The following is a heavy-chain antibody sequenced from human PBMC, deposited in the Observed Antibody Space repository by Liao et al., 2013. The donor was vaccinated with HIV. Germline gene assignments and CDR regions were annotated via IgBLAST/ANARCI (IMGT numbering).Heavy chain of an antibody. D-gene: IGHD5-18*01. CDR3: ASVGINSYGYYFDD. CDR2: IYTSGST. J-gene: IGHJ4*02. CDR1: AGSISSYY. Sequence: QVQLQESGPGLVKPSETLSLTCTVSAGSISSYYWSWIRQPAGKGLEWIGRIYTSGSTNYNPSLKSRVTMSVDRSKNQFSLRLSSVTAADTAVYYCASVGINSYGYYFDDWGQGVLVTVSS. V-gene: IGHV4-4*07.